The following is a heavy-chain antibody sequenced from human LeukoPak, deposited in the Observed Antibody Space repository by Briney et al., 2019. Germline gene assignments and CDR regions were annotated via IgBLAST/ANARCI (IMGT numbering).Heavy chain of an antibody. CDR1: GGSFSGYY. CDR3: ARGPKEEMTTVTTYCYYGMDV. CDR2: INHSGST. Sequence: SETLSLTCAVYGGSFSGYYWSWLRQPPGKGLEWIGEINHSGSTNYNPSLKSRVTISVDTSKNQFSLKLSSVTAADTAVYYCARGPKEEMTTVTTYCYYGMDVWGQGTTVTVSS. V-gene: IGHV4-34*01. J-gene: IGHJ6*02. D-gene: IGHD4-17*01.